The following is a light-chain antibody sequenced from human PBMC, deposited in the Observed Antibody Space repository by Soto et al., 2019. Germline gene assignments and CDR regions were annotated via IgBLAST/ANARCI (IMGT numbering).Light chain of an antibody. CDR2: EVS. V-gene: IGLV2-14*01. CDR1: SSDVGGYNY. J-gene: IGLJ1*01. CDR3: SSYTSSSTLPYV. Sequence: QSVLTQPASVSGSPGQSITISCTGTSSDVGGYNYVSWYQQHPGKAPKLMIYEVSNRPSGVSNRFSGSKSGNTASLTISELQAEDEADYYCSSYTSSSTLPYVFGTGTKV.